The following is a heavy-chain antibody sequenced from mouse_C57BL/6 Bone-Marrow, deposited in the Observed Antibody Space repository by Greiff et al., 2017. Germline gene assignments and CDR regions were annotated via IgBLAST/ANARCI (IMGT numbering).Heavy chain of an antibody. D-gene: IGHD1-1*02. J-gene: IGHJ2*01. CDR3: ARDGGPTGDY. V-gene: IGHV1-26*01. CDR1: GYTFTDYY. CDR2: INPNNGGT. Sequence: VQLQQSGPELVKPGASVKISCKASGYTFTDYYMNWVKQSHGKSLEWIGDINPNNGGTSYNQKFKGKATLTVDKSSSTAYMELRSLTSEDSAVYYCARDGGPTGDYSGQGTTLTVSP.